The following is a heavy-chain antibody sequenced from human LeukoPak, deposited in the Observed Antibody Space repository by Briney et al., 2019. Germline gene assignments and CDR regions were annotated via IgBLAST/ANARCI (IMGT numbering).Heavy chain of an antibody. CDR3: AKDRVILTGHYPFDY. Sequence: PGGSLRLSCAASGFTFRSYGMNWVRQALGKGLEWVSSISSSSSRTYYADSVKGRFTISRDNSKNTLYLQMNSLRAEDTAVYYCAKDRVILTGHYPFDYWGQGILVTVSS. CDR1: GFTFRSYG. D-gene: IGHD3-9*01. J-gene: IGHJ4*02. CDR2: ISSSSSRT. V-gene: IGHV3-23*01.